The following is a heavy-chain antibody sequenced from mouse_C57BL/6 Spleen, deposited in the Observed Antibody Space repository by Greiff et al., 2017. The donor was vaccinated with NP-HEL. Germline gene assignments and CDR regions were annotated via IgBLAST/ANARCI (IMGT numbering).Heavy chain of an antibody. D-gene: IGHD2-2*01. CDR1: GYTFTSYD. CDR3: AIYYGYDVGYAMDY. V-gene: IGHV1-85*01. Sequence: QVQLQQSGPELVKPGASVKLSCKASGYTFTSYDINWVKQRPGQGLEWIGWIYPRDGSTKYNEKFKGKATLTVDTSSSTAYMELHSLTSEDSAVYFCAIYYGYDVGYAMDYWGQGTSVTVSS. J-gene: IGHJ4*01. CDR2: IYPRDGST.